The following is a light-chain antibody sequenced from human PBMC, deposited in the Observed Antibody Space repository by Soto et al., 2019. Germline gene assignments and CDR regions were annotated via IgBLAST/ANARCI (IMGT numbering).Light chain of an antibody. V-gene: IGKV1-39*01. CDR3: QQSYSNSIT. CDR1: QSISSY. Sequence: DIQMAHSPSSLSASVGDRVTITCRASQSISSYLNWYQQKPGKAPKILIYAASSLQSGVPSRFSGSGSGTDFTLPLSSLQPEDFSTYYCQQSYSNSITFGQGTRLEIK. CDR2: AAS. J-gene: IGKJ5*01.